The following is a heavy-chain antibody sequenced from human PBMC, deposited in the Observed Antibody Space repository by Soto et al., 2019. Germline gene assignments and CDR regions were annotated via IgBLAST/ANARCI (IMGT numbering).Heavy chain of an antibody. J-gene: IGHJ4*02. V-gene: IGHV4-59*01. D-gene: IGHD1-20*01. CDR3: ARNGFPTWYTLDY. Sequence: SETLSLTCTVSGGSISSYYWSWIRQPPGKGLEWIGYIYYSGSTNYNPSLKSRVTISVDTSKNQFSLKLSSVTAADTAVYYCARNGFPTWYTLDYWGQGTLVTVSS. CDR2: IYYSGST. CDR1: GGSISSYY.